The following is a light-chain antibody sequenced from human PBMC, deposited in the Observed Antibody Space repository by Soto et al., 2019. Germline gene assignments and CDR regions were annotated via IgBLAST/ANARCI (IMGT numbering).Light chain of an antibody. CDR3: QTWGTGPV. Sequence: QTVVTQSPSASASLGASVKLTCTLSSGHSSYAIAWHQQQPEKGPRFLMYLNSDGSHSKGDGIPDRFSGSSSGAERYLTXXXXXXXXEADYYCQTWGTGPVVGGGTKLTV. J-gene: IGLJ3*02. CDR1: SGHSSYA. V-gene: IGLV4-69*02. CDR2: LNSDGSH.